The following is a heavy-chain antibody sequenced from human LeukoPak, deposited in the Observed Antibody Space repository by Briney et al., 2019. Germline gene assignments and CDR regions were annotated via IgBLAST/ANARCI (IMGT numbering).Heavy chain of an antibody. V-gene: IGHV3-33*01. D-gene: IGHD4-11*01. CDR3: ARDLGDYSNFKWFDP. CDR2: IWYCGSNK. Sequence: GGSLRLSCAASGFTFSSYGMHWVRQAPGKGLEWVAVIWYCGSNKYYADSVKGRFTISRDNSKNTLYLQMNSLRAEDTAVYYCARDLGDYSNFKWFDPWGQGTLVPVSS. CDR1: GFTFSSYG. J-gene: IGHJ5*02.